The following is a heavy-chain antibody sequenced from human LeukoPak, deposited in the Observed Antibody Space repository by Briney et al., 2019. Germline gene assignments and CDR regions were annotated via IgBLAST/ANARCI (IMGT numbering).Heavy chain of an antibody. D-gene: IGHD3-10*01. J-gene: IGHJ4*02. V-gene: IGHV4-38-2*02. CDR2: IYHSGST. CDR3: ARVDGSGSYLLH. CDR1: GGSISSYY. Sequence: SETLSLTCTVSGGSISSYYWSWIRQPPGKELEWIGSIYHSGSTYYNPSLKSRVTISVDTSKNQFSLKLSSVTAADTAVYYCARVDGSGSYLLHWGQGTLVTVSS.